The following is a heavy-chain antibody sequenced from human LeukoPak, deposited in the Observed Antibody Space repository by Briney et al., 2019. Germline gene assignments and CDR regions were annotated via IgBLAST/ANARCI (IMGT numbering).Heavy chain of an antibody. D-gene: IGHD6-13*01. J-gene: IGHJ4*02. CDR2: ISGSGGST. CDR1: GFSFSSYA. CDR3: AKVIGSSSWPNFDY. V-gene: IGHV3-23*01. Sequence: GGSLRLSCAASGFSFSSYAMSWVRQAPGKGLEWVSAISGSGGSTYYADSVKGRFTISRDNSKNTLYLQMNSLRAEDTAVYYCAKVIGSSSWPNFDYWGQGTLVTVSS.